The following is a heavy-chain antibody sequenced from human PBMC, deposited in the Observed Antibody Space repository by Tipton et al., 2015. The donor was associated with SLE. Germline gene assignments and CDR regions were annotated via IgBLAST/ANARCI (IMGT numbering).Heavy chain of an antibody. D-gene: IGHD2-2*01. J-gene: IGHJ4*02. V-gene: IGHV4-39*07. CDR2: ISYSGTT. CDR3: ARDRLRYCSSTRCLGFDY. CDR1: GGSISRSNYY. Sequence: TLSLTCTVSGGSISRSNYYWGWIRQPPGKGLEWIGSISYSGTTYYNPSPKSRVTISVDTSKNQFSLKLSSVTAADSAVYYCARDRLRYCSSTRCLGFDYWGQGTLVTVSS.